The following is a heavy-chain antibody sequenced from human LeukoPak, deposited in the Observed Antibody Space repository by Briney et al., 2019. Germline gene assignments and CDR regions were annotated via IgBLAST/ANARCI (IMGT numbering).Heavy chain of an antibody. CDR2: VSNGGSST. Sequence: GGSLRLSCVASGFDFGTYAMSWVRQAPGKGPEWVSTVSNGGSSTYYADSVRGRFTVSRDNSKSTLYLQMNSPRAEDTATNYCALKGGHYYHFDAWGQGTLVTVSS. D-gene: IGHD3-22*01. V-gene: IGHV3-23*01. J-gene: IGHJ4*02. CDR1: GFDFGTYA. CDR3: ALKGGHYYHFDA.